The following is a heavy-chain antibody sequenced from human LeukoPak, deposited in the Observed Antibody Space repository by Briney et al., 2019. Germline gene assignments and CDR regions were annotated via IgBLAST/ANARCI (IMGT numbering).Heavy chain of an antibody. CDR2: IRGNAYGGTT. CDR1: GFTLADYA. Sequence: GGSLRLSCTASGFTLADYAMSWVRQAPGKGLEWVGFIRGNAYGGTTEYAASVQGRFTIPRHDSTSIAYLQMNSLKTADTAVYYCARVRGIEEFDYWGQGTLVTVSS. V-gene: IGHV3-49*04. J-gene: IGHJ4*02. D-gene: IGHD3-10*01. CDR3: ARVRGIEEFDY.